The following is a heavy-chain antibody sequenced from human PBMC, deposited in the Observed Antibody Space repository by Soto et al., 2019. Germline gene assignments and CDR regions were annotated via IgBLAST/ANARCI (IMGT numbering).Heavy chain of an antibody. J-gene: IGHJ3*02. D-gene: IGHD2-15*01. CDR3: ARDHPHCATFDI. Sequence: QVQLQESGPGQVKHSETLYLTCTVSGGSISSFYWSWIRQPPGKGLEWIGYIYYSGSTNYNPSLKSQVTISKDTSKNLFSLKLSSVTAADTAVYYCARDHPHCATFDIWGKGTMVTVSS. V-gene: IGHV4-59*01. CDR2: IYYSGST. CDR1: GGSISSFY.